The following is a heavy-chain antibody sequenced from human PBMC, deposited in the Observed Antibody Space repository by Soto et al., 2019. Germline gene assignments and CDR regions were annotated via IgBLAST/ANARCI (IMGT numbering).Heavy chain of an antibody. J-gene: IGHJ4*02. CDR3: ARVGGSGDFDY. Sequence: QVQLVESGGVLVKPGGSLRLSCAVSGFTFGDYYMIWFRQAPGKGLEWISNISSSGATIYYADSMKGSVTISRDNAKNSLYLQMNSLRAEDTAVYYCARVGGSGDFDYWGQGTLVTVSS. CDR2: ISSSGATI. CDR1: GFTFGDYY. V-gene: IGHV3-11*01. D-gene: IGHD2-15*01.